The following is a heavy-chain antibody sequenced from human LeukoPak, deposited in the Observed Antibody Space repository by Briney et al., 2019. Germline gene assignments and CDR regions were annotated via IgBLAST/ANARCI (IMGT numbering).Heavy chain of an antibody. Sequence: GASVKVSFKASGYTFTTYGISWVRQAAGQGLEWMGWIHPYNGNTNYAQKLQGRVNMTTDTSPSTVYMELRSVKSDHTAVDYCAILRLQWLTSVHFRHWREGSNATVSS. J-gene: IGHJ1*01. CDR1: GYTFTTYG. D-gene: IGHD6-19*01. CDR2: IHPYNGNT. V-gene: IGHV1-18*01. CDR3: AILRLQWLTSVHFRH.